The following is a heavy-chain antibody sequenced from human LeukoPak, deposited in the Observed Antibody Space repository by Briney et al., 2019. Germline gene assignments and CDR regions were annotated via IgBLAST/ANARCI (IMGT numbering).Heavy chain of an antibody. CDR3: ARRLTPDAFDI. J-gene: IGHJ3*02. D-gene: IGHD1-14*01. CDR2: IYYSGST. CDR1: GGSISSYY. V-gene: IGHV4-59*08. Sequence: SETLSLTCTVSGGSISSYYWSWIRQPPGKGLEWIGYIYYSGSTNYNPSLKSRVTISVDTSKNQFSLRLSSVTAADTAVYYCARRLTPDAFDIWGQGTMVTVSS.